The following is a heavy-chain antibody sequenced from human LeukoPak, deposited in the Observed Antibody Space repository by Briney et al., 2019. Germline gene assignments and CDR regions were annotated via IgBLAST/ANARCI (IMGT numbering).Heavy chain of an antibody. CDR2: ISSSGSTI. CDR1: GFTFGSYE. J-gene: IGHJ6*02. V-gene: IGHV3-48*03. D-gene: IGHD3-22*01. CDR3: ARVITPYGMDV. Sequence: GGSLRLSCAASGFTFGSYEMNWVRQAPGKGLEWVSYISSSGSTIYYADSVKGRFTISRDNAKNSLYLPMNSLRAEDTAVYYCARVITPYGMDVWGQGTTVTVSS.